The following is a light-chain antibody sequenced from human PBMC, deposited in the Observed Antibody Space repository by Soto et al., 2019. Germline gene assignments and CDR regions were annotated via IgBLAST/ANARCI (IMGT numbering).Light chain of an antibody. CDR3: SSYASGSHVV. Sequence: QSVLTQPASVSGSPGQSITISCTGTSSDVGGYIHVSWYQQHPGKAPKLIIYEVSNRPSGVSNRFSGSKSGNTASLTISGLQAEDEADYYCSSYASGSHVVIGGGTKLTVL. V-gene: IGLV2-14*01. CDR1: SSDVGGYIH. J-gene: IGLJ2*01. CDR2: EVS.